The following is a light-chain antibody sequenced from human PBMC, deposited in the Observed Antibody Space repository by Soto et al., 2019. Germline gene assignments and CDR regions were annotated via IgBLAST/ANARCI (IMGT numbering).Light chain of an antibody. V-gene: IGLV2-14*01. CDR2: EVS. CDR3: SSYTSSSLYV. Sequence: QSALTQPASVSGSPGQSITISCTGTSSDVGGHNYVSWYQQYPGKAPKVMIYEVSNRPSGVSNRFSGSKSGNTASLTISGLQAEDEAHYYCSSYTSSSLYVFATGTKLTVL. CDR1: SSDVGGHNY. J-gene: IGLJ1*01.